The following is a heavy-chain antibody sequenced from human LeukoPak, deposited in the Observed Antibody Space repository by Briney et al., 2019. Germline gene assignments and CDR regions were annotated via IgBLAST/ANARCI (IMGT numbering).Heavy chain of an antibody. Sequence: GGSLRLSCAASGFTFDDYAMHWVRQAPGKGLEWVSGISWNSGSIGYADSVKGRFTISRDNAKNSLYLQMNSLRAEDTALYYCAKGKKEILTVSLDYWGQGTLVTVSS. CDR2: ISWNSGSI. V-gene: IGHV3-9*01. D-gene: IGHD3-9*01. CDR1: GFTFDDYA. J-gene: IGHJ4*02. CDR3: AKGKKEILTVSLDY.